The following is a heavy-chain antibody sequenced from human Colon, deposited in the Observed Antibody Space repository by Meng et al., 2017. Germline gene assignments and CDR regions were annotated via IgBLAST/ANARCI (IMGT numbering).Heavy chain of an antibody. Sequence: ASVQVSCKAFGYTFTSNVIHWVRQAPGQSLEWMGWINAGNGNRKYSQKFQDRVTINRDTSASTAYMDLSSLRSEDTAVYYCARGLLTGDSWGRYYFDYWGQGTLVTVSS. CDR2: INAGNGNR. V-gene: IGHV1-3*01. D-gene: IGHD7-27*01. CDR1: GYTFTSNV. J-gene: IGHJ4*02. CDR3: ARGLLTGDSWGRYYFDY.